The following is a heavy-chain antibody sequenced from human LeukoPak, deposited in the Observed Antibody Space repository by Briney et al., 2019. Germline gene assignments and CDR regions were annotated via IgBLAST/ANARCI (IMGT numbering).Heavy chain of an antibody. CDR3: ATRPRSAYYFAIFDY. J-gene: IGHJ4*02. D-gene: IGHD3-22*01. V-gene: IGHV3-7*01. CDR2: IKHDGSEK. Sequence: GGSLRLSCAASGFMFSGFWMTWVRQAPGKGLEWVANIKHDGSEKNYVDSVKGRFTISRDNAKNSLYLQMNSLGGEDTAVYYCATRPRSAYYFAIFDYWGQGTLVTVSS. CDR1: GFMFSGFW.